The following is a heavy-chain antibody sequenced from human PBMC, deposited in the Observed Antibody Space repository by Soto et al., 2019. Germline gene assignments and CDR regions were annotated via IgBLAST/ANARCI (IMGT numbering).Heavy chain of an antibody. Sequence: SETLSLTCTVSGGSISSYYWSWIRQPPGKGLEWIGYIYYSGSTNYNPSLKSRVTISVDTSKNQFSLKLSSVTAAGTAVYYCARRPHYYYYMDVWGKGTTVTVSS. CDR1: GGSISSYY. CDR2: IYYSGST. CDR3: ARRPHYYYYMDV. V-gene: IGHV4-59*08. J-gene: IGHJ6*03.